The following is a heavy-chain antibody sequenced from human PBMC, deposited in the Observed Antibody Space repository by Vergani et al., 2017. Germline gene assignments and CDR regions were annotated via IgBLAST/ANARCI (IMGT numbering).Heavy chain of an antibody. CDR1: EFTVSSNY. J-gene: IGHJ4*02. CDR2: IYSGGST. Sequence: EVQLVESGGGLVQPGGSLRLSCVASEFTVSSNYMSWVRQAPGKGLEWVSIIYSGGSTYYADSVEGRFTITRDNAKKSVYLQMNSLRAEDTAMYFCARGLWDCTHIRCSPPSYWGQGTQVTVSS. CDR3: ARGLWDCTHIRCSPPSY. V-gene: IGHV3-66*01. D-gene: IGHD2-8*01.